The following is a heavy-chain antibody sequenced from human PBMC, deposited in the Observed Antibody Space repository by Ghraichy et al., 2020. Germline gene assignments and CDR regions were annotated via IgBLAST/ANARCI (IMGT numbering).Heavy chain of an antibody. D-gene: IGHD6-6*01. CDR2: ISGSGGST. CDR1: GFTFSSYA. V-gene: IGHV3-23*01. CDR3: APYPSSSSSRAGY. J-gene: IGHJ4*02. Sequence: GGSLRLSCAASGFTFSSYAMSWVRQAPGKGLEWVSAISGSGGSTYYADSVKGRFTISRDNSKNTLYLQMNSLRAEDTAVYYCAPYPSSSSSRAGYWGQGTLVTVSS.